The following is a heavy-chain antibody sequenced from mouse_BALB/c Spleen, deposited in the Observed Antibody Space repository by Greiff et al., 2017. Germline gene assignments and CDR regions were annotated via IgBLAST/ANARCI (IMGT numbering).Heavy chain of an antibody. CDR1: GFNIKDTY. CDR3: ARDDYAWYCDV. J-gene: IGHJ1*01. D-gene: IGHD2-4*01. CDR2: IDPANGNT. V-gene: IGHV14-3*02. Sequence: VQLQQSGAELVKPGASVKLSCTASGFNIKDTYMHWVKQRPEQGLEWIGRIDPANGNTKYDPKFQGKATITADTSSNTAYLQLSSLTSEDTAVYYCARDDYAWYCDVWGAGTTVTVSS.